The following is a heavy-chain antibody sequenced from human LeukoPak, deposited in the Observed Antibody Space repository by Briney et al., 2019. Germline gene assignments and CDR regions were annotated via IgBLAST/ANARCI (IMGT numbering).Heavy chain of an antibody. Sequence: GGSLRLSCSASGFTSSRYDMHWVRQAPGKGLEYVSAISSNGGSTYYADSVKGRFTISRDNSKNTLYLHMSSLRAEDTAVYYCVKDRSGYDYFDFWGQGTLVSVSS. J-gene: IGHJ4*02. CDR2: ISSNGGST. V-gene: IGHV3-64D*09. CDR1: GFTSSRYD. CDR3: VKDRSGYDYFDF. D-gene: IGHD5-12*01.